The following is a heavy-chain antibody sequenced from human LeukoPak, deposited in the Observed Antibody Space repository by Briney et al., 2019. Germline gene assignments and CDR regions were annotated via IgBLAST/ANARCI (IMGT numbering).Heavy chain of an antibody. CDR1: GYSFTSYW. J-gene: IGHJ4*02. D-gene: IGHD2-15*01. CDR3: ARDLRSRGINDY. V-gene: IGHV5-10-1*01. Sequence: GESLKVSCKGSGYSFTSYWISWVRQMPGEGLEWMGRIDPSDSYTNYSPSFQGHVTVSADKSISTAYLQWSSLKASDTAMYYCARDLRSRGINDYWGQGTLVTVSS. CDR2: IDPSDSYT.